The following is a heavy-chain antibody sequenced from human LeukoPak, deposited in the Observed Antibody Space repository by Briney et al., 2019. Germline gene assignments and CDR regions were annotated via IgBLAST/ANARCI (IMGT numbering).Heavy chain of an antibody. J-gene: IGHJ4*02. D-gene: IGHD3-22*01. CDR3: ASRDYYDSSGYYYY. V-gene: IGHV1-46*01. CDR1: GYTLTSYY. CDR2: INPSGGRT. Sequence: ASVKASCKTSGYTLTSYYMHWVRQAPGQGLEWMGIINPSGGRTSYAQKFQGRVTMTRDMSTSTVYMELSSLRSEDTAVYYCASRDYYDSSGYYYYWGQGTLVTVSS.